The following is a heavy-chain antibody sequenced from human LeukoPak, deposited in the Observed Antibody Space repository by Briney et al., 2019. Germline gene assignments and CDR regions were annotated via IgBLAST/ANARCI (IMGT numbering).Heavy chain of an antibody. CDR3: ARGPKYCSVGSCSGY. V-gene: IGHV3-11*06. J-gene: IGHJ4*02. CDR1: GFTFSDYY. D-gene: IGHD2-15*01. CDR2: ISSSTIYT. Sequence: GGSLRLSCAASGFTFSDYYMSWIRQAPGKGLEWVSYISSSTIYTNYADSVKGRFTISRDNAKNSLYLQMNSLRAEDTALYYCARGPKYCSVGSCSGYWGPGTLVTVSS.